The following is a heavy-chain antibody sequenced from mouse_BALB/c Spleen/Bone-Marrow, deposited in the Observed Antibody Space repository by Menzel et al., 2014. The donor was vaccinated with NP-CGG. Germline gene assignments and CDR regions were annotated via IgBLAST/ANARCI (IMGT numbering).Heavy chain of an antibody. CDR1: GFTFSSYG. D-gene: IGHD1-1*01. J-gene: IGHJ3*01. Sequence: DVMLVESGGDLVEPGGSLKLSCAASGFTFSSYGMSWVRQTPDKRLEWVATVGGGDSYTYYPDFVKGRFTIPRDIAKNTLYLHMSSLKSEDTAMYYCAFITAIAYWGQGTLVTVSA. CDR2: VGGGDSYT. V-gene: IGHV5-6*02. CDR3: AFITAIAY.